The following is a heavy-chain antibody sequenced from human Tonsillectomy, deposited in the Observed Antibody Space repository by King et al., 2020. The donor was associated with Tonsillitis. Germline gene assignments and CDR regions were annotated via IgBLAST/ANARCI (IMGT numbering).Heavy chain of an antibody. Sequence: VQLVESGGVVVQPGGSLRLSCAASGFTFDDYAMHWVRQAPGKGLEWVSLISWDGGSTYYADSVKGRFTISRDNSKNSLYLQMNSLRAEDTALYYCAKDMGGTTYYDFWSGSRGGYYYGMDVWGQGTTVIVSS. CDR3: AKDMGGTTYYDFWSGSRGGYYYGMDV. D-gene: IGHD3-3*01. V-gene: IGHV3-43D*03. CDR1: GFTFDDYA. J-gene: IGHJ6*02. CDR2: ISWDGGST.